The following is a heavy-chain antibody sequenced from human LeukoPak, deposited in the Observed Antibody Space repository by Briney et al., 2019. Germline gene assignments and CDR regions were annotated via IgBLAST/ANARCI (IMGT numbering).Heavy chain of an antibody. V-gene: IGHV1-2*06. J-gene: IGHJ5*02. D-gene: IGHD2-15*01. Sequence: ASVKVSCKASGYTFTGYYMHWVRQAPGQGLEWMGRINPNSGGTNYAQKFQGRVTMTRDTSISTAYMELGRLRSDDTAVYYCARGCSGGSCQGRFDPWGQGTLVTVSS. CDR2: INPNSGGT. CDR3: ARGCSGGSCQGRFDP. CDR1: GYTFTGYY.